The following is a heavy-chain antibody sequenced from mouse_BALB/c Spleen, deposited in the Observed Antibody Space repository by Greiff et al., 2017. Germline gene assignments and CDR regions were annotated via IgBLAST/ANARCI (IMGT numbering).Heavy chain of an antibody. CDR1: GYTFTSYW. Sequence: QFQLQQPGAELVKPGASVKISCKASGYTFTSYWMNWVKQRPGQGLEWIGEIDPSDSYTNNNQKFKDKATLTVDKSSSTAYMQLSSLTSEDSAVYYCARGGVRLPDYWGQGTTLTVSS. J-gene: IGHJ2*01. V-gene: IGHV1S126*01. CDR2: IDPSDSYT. D-gene: IGHD1-2*01. CDR3: ARGGVRLPDY.